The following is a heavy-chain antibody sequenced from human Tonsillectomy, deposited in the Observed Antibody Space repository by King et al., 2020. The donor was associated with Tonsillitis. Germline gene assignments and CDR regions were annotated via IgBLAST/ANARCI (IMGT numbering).Heavy chain of an antibody. CDR2: IYPGDSDT. J-gene: IGHJ4*02. V-gene: IGHV5-51*03. D-gene: IGHD4-17*01. Sequence: QLVQSGAEVKKPGESLKISCKGSGYSFTSNWIGWVRQMPGKGLEWMGIIYPGDSDTTYSPSFQGQVTISADKSVTTAYLQWSSLKASDTATYYCASQLWEYGDYAYYFDSWGQGTLVTVSS. CDR3: ASQLWEYGDYAYYFDS. CDR1: GYSFTSNW.